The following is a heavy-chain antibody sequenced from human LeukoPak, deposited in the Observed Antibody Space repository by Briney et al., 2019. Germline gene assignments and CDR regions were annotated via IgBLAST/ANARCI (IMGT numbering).Heavy chain of an antibody. CDR2: VYHTGTS. V-gene: IGHV4-59*01. CDR1: GDSITGYY. Sequence: PSETLSLTCTVSGDSITGYYWTWVRQPPGKGLEWIGYVYHTGTSNCNPSVRSRITMSVDTSKNQYSMNLTSVTAADTAVYYCARAVDTWSALDYWGLGTLVSVSS. CDR3: ARAVDTWSALDY. J-gene: IGHJ4*02. D-gene: IGHD5-18*01.